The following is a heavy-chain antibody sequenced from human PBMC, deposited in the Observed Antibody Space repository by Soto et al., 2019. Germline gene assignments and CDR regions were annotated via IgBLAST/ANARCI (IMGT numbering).Heavy chain of an antibody. Sequence: PVGSLRLSCAASGFTFSSYGMHWVRQAPGKGLEWVAVIWYDGSNKYYADSVKGRFTISRDNSKNTLYLQMNSLRAEDTAVYYCARDSAMIVVAPLDYWGQGTLVTVSS. CDR2: IWYDGSNK. D-gene: IGHD3-22*01. CDR1: GFTFSSYG. J-gene: IGHJ4*02. V-gene: IGHV3-33*01. CDR3: ARDSAMIVVAPLDY.